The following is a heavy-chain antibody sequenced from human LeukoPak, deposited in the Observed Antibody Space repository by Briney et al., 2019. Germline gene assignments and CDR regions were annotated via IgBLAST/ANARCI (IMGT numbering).Heavy chain of an antibody. CDR2: IYTSGST. CDR3: ARGRYYYGSGMGFDY. D-gene: IGHD3-10*01. V-gene: IGHV4-4*07. Sequence: SETLSLTCTVSGGSISSYYWSWTRQPAGKGLEWIGRIYTSGSTNYNPSLKSRVTMSVDTSKNQFSLKLSSVTAADTAVYYCARGRYYYGSGMGFDYWGQGTLVTVSS. CDR1: GGSISSYY. J-gene: IGHJ4*02.